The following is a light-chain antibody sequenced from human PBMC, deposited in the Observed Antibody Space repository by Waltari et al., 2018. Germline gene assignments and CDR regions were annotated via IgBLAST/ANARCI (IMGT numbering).Light chain of an antibody. V-gene: IGLV1-40*01. Sequence: QPPSVSGAPGQRVTIACTGSSSNIGAGYDVQWYQQLPGTAPKLVIYGKSNRPSGVPDRCSGSKSGTSASLAITGLQAEDEADYYCQSYDSSLSGSLFGGGTKLTVL. CDR3: QSYDSSLSGSL. J-gene: IGLJ2*01. CDR2: GKS. CDR1: SSNIGAGYD.